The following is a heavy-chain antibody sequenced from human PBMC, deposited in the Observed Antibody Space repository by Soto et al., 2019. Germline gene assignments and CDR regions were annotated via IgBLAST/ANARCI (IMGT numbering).Heavy chain of an antibody. V-gene: IGHV4-31*03. Sequence: SATLSLTCTVSGGSISSDGNYWSWIRQHPGKGLERIGYIYYSGSTNYNPSLKSRVTISVDTSKNQFSLKLNSVTAADTAVYYCARGGPLGNYVGYYYYMDVWGKGTTVTVSS. D-gene: IGHD1-7*01. CDR2: IYYSGST. CDR1: GGSISSDGNY. CDR3: ARGGPLGNYVGYYYYMDV. J-gene: IGHJ6*03.